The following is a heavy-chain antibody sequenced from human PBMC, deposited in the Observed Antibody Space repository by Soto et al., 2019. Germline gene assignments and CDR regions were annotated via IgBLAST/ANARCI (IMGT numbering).Heavy chain of an antibody. CDR2: IIPIFGTA. J-gene: IGHJ6*02. Sequence: QVQLVQSGAEVKKPGSSVKVSCKASGGTFSSYAISWVRQAPGQGLEWMGGIIPIFGTANYAQKFQGRVTITADESTSRAYMELSILRSEDTAVYYCASPYKWGVAYYYYGMDVWGQGTTVTVSS. CDR3: ASPYKWGVAYYYYGMDV. V-gene: IGHV1-69*01. CDR1: GGTFSSYA. D-gene: IGHD1-20*01.